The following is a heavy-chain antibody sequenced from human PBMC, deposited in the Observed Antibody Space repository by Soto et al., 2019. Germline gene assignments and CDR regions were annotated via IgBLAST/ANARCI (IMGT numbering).Heavy chain of an antibody. J-gene: IGHJ4*02. CDR3: ATSDGSGSSPFDY. D-gene: IGHD3-10*01. CDR1: GDTFSFYT. Sequence: QVQLVQSGAEVKKPGSSVKVSCKASGDTFSFYTLNWVRQAPGQGFEWVGRVNPILAMSSSAHKFQGRVSMFADKSTGSAYVELRSRSVDDTAVYYCATSDGSGSSPFDYWGQGNLGTVSS. CDR2: VNPILAMS. V-gene: IGHV1-69*02.